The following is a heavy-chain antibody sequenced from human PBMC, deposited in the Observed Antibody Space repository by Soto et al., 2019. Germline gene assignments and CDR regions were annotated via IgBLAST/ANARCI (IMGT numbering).Heavy chain of an antibody. D-gene: IGHD3-10*01. V-gene: IGHV5-51*01. CDR3: ARTPAGSGSFLGYYYYGMDV. Sequence: EVQLVQSGAEVKKPGESLKISCKGSGYSFTSYWIGWLRQMPGKGLEWMGIIYPGDSDTRYSPSFQGQVTISADKSISTAYLQWSSLKASDTAMYYCARTPAGSGSFLGYYYYGMDVWGQGTTVTVSS. CDR1: GYSFTSYW. J-gene: IGHJ6*02. CDR2: IYPGDSDT.